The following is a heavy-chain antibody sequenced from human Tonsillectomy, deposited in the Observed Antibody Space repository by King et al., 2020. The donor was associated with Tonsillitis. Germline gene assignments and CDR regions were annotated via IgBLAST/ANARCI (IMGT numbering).Heavy chain of an antibody. CDR2: ISSTTGFI. J-gene: IGHJ6*02. D-gene: IGHD6-13*01. Sequence: VQLVESGGGLVKPGGSLKVSCAASGFTFSTYSMNWVRQAPGKGLEWVSSISSTTGFIYYADSVKGRFTISRDNAKNSLYLQMNSLRAEDTAVYYCASGIAAPKYYYSYSGMDVWGQGTTVTVSS. V-gene: IGHV3-21*01. CDR1: GFTFSTYS. CDR3: ASGIAAPKYYYSYSGMDV.